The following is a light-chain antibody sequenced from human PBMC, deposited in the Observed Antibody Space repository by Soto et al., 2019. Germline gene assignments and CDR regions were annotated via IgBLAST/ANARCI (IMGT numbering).Light chain of an antibody. J-gene: IGKJ2*01. Sequence: EIVLTQSPGTLSLSPGEGATLPCRASQSVSSSYLAWYQQKPGQAPRLLIYGVSGRATGIPDRFSGSGSGTDFTLTISRLEPEDFAVYYCQQYGTSPSTCGQGTKLEIK. CDR3: QQYGTSPST. CDR2: GVS. V-gene: IGKV3-20*01. CDR1: QSVSSSY.